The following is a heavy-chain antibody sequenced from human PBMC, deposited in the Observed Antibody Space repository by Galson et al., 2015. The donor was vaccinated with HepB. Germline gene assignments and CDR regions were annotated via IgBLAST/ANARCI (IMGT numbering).Heavy chain of an antibody. Sequence: SVKVSCKASGYTFTSYYMHWVRQAPGQGLEWMGIINPSGGSTSYAQKFQGRVTMTRDTSTSTVCMELSSLRSEDTAVYYCARDPTIFGVVTLGYYYMDVWGKGTTVTVSS. CDR1: GYTFTSYY. CDR2: INPSGGST. D-gene: IGHD3-3*01. CDR3: ARDPTIFGVVTLGYYYMDV. V-gene: IGHV1-46*01. J-gene: IGHJ6*03.